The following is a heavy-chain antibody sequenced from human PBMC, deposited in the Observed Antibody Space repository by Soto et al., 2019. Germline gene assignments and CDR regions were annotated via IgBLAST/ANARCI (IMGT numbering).Heavy chain of an antibody. V-gene: IGHV3-23*01. J-gene: IGHJ4*02. D-gene: IGHD6-6*01. CDR2: ISGSGGST. Sequence: GGSLRLSCAASGFTFSSYAMSWVRQAPGKGLEWVSAISGSGGSTYYADSVKGRFTISRDNSKNTLYLQMNGLRAEDTAVYYCAKDRIAARPMYYFDYWGQGTLVTVSS. CDR1: GFTFSSYA. CDR3: AKDRIAARPMYYFDY.